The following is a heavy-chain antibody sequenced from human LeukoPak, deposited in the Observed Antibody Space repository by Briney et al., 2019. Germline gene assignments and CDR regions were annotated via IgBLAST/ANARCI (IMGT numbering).Heavy chain of an antibody. CDR3: ARHETGPYFDY. Sequence: GESLKISCKGSGYSFTSYWIGWVRQMPGKVLECMGIIYPGDSDTRYSPSFQGQVTISADKSISTAYLQWSSLTASDTAMYYCARHETGPYFDYWGQGTLVTVSS. V-gene: IGHV5-51*01. J-gene: IGHJ4*02. D-gene: IGHD1-1*01. CDR2: IYPGDSDT. CDR1: GYSFTSYW.